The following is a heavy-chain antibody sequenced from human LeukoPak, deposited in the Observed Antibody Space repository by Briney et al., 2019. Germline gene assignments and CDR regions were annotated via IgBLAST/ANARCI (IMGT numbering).Heavy chain of an antibody. Sequence: PGRSLRLSCAASGFTFSSYAMHWVRQAPGKGLEWVAVISYDGSNKYYADSVKGRFTISRDNSKNTLYLQMNSLRAEDTAVYYCAREGSKYNWNSHAFDIWGQGTMVTVSS. D-gene: IGHD1-7*01. V-gene: IGHV3-30-3*01. CDR3: AREGSKYNWNSHAFDI. J-gene: IGHJ3*02. CDR1: GFTFSSYA. CDR2: ISYDGSNK.